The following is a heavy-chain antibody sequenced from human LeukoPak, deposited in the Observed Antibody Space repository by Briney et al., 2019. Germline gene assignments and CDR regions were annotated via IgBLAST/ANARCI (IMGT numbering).Heavy chain of an antibody. CDR3: ARVSQLAPDTGAFDI. CDR1: GGSISSHY. V-gene: IGHV4-59*11. D-gene: IGHD6-6*01. J-gene: IGHJ3*02. Sequence: SETLSLTCTVSGGSISSHYWSWIRQPPGKGLEWIGYIYYSGSTNYNPSLKSRVTISVDTSKNQFSLKLSSVTAADTAVYYCARVSQLAPDTGAFDIWGQGTMVTVSS. CDR2: IYYSGST.